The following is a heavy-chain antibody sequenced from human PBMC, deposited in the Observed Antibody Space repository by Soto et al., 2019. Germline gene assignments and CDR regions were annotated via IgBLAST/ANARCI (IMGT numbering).Heavy chain of an antibody. CDR1: GFTFSSYA. CDR2: ISYDGSNK. CDR3: ARDVMVRGVLY. D-gene: IGHD3-10*01. Sequence: GGSLRLSCAASGFTFSSYAMHWVRQAPGKGLEWVAVISYDGSNKYYADSVKGRFTISRDNSKNTLYLQMNSLRAEDTAVYYCARDVMVRGVLYWGQGTLVTVSS. V-gene: IGHV3-30-3*01. J-gene: IGHJ4*02.